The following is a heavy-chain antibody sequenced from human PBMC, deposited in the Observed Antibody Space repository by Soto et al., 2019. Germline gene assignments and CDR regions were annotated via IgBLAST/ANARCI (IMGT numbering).Heavy chain of an antibody. V-gene: IGHV4-31*03. J-gene: IGHJ4*02. D-gene: IGHD3-10*01. CDR3: AAMVRGVIITEASRYYFDY. Sequence: PSETLSLTCTVSGGSISSGGYYWSWIRQHPGKGLEWIGYIYYSGSTYYNPSLKGRVTISVDTSKNQFSLKLSSVTAADTAVYYCAAMVRGVIITEASRYYFDYWGQGTLVTVSS. CDR1: GGSISSGGYY. CDR2: IYYSGST.